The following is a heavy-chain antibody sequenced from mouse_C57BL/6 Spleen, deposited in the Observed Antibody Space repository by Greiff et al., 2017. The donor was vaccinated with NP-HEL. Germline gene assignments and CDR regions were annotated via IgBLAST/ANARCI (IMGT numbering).Heavy chain of an antibody. Sequence: EVKLVESGGGLVKPGGSLKLSCAASGFTFSDYGMHWVRQAPEKGLEWVAYISSGSSTIYYADTVKGRFTISRDNAKNTLFLQMTSLRSEDTAMYYCARWGNYEYFDVWGTGTTVTVSS. D-gene: IGHD2-1*01. V-gene: IGHV5-17*01. CDR2: ISSGSSTI. CDR1: GFTFSDYG. CDR3: ARWGNYEYFDV. J-gene: IGHJ1*03.